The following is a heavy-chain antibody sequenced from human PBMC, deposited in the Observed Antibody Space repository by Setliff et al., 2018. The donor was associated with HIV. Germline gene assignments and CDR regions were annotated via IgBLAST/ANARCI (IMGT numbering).Heavy chain of an antibody. V-gene: IGHV4-59*08. CDR2: IYYSGST. CDR1: GGSISSHY. Sequence: SETLSLTCTVSGGSISSHYWRWIRQPPGKGLEWMGYIYYSGSTNYNPSLKSRVTISGDTSKNQFSLRVRSVNATDTAVDFCARGSGVAVTTTGGTASFDYWGQGTLVTVSS. D-gene: IGHD2-15*01. CDR3: ARGSGVAVTTTGGTASFDY. J-gene: IGHJ4*02.